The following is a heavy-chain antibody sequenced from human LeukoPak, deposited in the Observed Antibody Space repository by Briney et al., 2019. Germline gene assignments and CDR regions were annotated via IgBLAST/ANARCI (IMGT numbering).Heavy chain of an antibody. CDR2: TYTGDRT. J-gene: IGHJ2*01. Sequence: GESVRLSCAAAGFTVSSTAMSWVRQAPGRGLEWVSVTYTGDRTFYADSVKGRFTSSRDNSKNTLYLQMNSLRAEDTAVYYCARTSPTVTTSSDLWGRGTLVTVSS. V-gene: IGHV3-53*01. CDR3: ARTSPTVTTSSDL. CDR1: GFTVSSTA. D-gene: IGHD4-17*01.